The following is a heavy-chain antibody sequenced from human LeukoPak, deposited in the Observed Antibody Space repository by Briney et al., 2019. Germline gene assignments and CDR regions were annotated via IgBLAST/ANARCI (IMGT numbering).Heavy chain of an antibody. CDR2: INHNGNT. J-gene: IGHJ4*02. Sequence: PGGSLRLSCAASGFTFSSYAMSWVRQAPGKELEWIGEINHNGNTKYNPSLKSRVTISVDRSKNQFFLKLSSMTAADTAVYYCTRQWSNFWSDYWGQGTLVTVSS. CDR3: TRQWSNFWSDY. CDR1: GFTFSSYA. D-gene: IGHD3-3*01. V-gene: IGHV4-34*01.